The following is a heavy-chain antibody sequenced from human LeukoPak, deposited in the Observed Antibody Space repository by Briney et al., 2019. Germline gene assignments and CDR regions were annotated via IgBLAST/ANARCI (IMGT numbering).Heavy chain of an antibody. CDR3: AREGYCSSASCPNLDY. Sequence: GGSLRLSCVGSGFTFSTYNIHWVRQAPGKGLEWVAVISSDGNHRYHADSVKGRFTISRDNSKNTVYLQMNSLRAEDTAVYYCAREGYCSSASCPNLDYWGQGTLVTVSS. CDR2: ISSDGNHR. D-gene: IGHD2-2*01. CDR1: GFTFSTYN. J-gene: IGHJ4*02. V-gene: IGHV3-30*04.